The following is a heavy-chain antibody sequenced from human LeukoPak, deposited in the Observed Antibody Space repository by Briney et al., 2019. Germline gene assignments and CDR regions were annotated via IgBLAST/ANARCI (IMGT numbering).Heavy chain of an antibody. CDR3: ANTDVVLTGTGY. J-gene: IGHJ4*02. V-gene: IGHV3-23*01. Sequence: PGGSLRLSCAASGFTFSSYGMSWVRQAPGKGLEWVSAISGSGGSTYYADSVKGRFTISRDNSKNTLYLQMNSLRAEDTAVYYCANTDVVLTGTGYWGQGTLVTVSS. CDR2: ISGSGGST. D-gene: IGHD3-9*01. CDR1: GFTFSSYG.